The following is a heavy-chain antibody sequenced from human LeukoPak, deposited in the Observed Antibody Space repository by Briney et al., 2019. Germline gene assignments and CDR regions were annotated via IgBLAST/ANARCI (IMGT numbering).Heavy chain of an antibody. Sequence: GGSLRLSCAASGFTFGSYAMSWVRQAPGKGLEWASAISGSGGSTYYADSVKGRFTISRDNSKNTLYLQMNSLRAEDTAVYYCAKPPYCSSTSCPLDYFDYWGQGTLVTVSS. CDR3: AKPPYCSSTSCPLDYFDY. V-gene: IGHV3-23*01. CDR2: ISGSGGST. D-gene: IGHD2-2*01. J-gene: IGHJ4*02. CDR1: GFTFGSYA.